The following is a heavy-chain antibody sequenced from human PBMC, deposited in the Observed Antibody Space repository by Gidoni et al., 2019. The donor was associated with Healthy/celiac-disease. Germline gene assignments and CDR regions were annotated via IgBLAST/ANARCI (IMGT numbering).Heavy chain of an antibody. CDR2: ISYDGSNK. CDR1: GFTFSSYA. CDR3: AGPEFDY. V-gene: IGHV3-30-3*01. J-gene: IGHJ4*02. Sequence: QVQLVESVGGVVQPWRSLRLSCAASGFTFSSYAMHWVRQAPGKGLEWVAVISYDGSNKYYADSVKGRFTISRDNSKNTLYLQMNSLRAEDTAVYYCAGPEFDYWGQGTLVTVSS.